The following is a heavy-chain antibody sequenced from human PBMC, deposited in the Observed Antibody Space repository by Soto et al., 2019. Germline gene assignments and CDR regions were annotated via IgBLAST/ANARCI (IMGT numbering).Heavy chain of an antibody. CDR1: GYTFTAYG. D-gene: IGHD1-26*01. Sequence: QVQLVQSGPEVRKPGASVKVSCKTSGYTFTAYGINWVRQAPGQGLEWMGWISGANGRTNYTRDLQDRVTLTIDKSTSTAYMELRSLRSDDTAIFYCARGASYSGSYTNRGGRGPGHFDLWGRGTLVTVSS. CDR2: ISGANGRT. V-gene: IGHV1-18*04. J-gene: IGHJ2*01. CDR3: ARGASYSGSYTNRGGRGPGHFDL.